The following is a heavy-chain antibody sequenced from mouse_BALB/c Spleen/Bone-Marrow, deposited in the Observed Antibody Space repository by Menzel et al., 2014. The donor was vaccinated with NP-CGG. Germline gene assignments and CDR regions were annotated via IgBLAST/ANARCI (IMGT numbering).Heavy chain of an antibody. V-gene: IGHV2-9*02. CDR3: ARGGSSRAWFAY. CDR2: IWAGGST. D-gene: IGHD1-1*01. CDR1: EFSLTSHG. J-gene: IGHJ3*01. Sequence: VQLQQSGPGLVAPSQSLSITCTVSEFSLTSHGVHWVRQPPGKGLEWLGVIWAGGSTNYNSALMSRLSISKDNSKSQVFLKMNSLQTDDTAMYYCARGGSSRAWFAYWGQGTLVTVSA.